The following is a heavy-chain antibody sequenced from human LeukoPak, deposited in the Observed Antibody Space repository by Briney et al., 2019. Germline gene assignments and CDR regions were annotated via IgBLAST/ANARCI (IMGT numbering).Heavy chain of an antibody. J-gene: IGHJ4*02. Sequence: APVKVSCKASGYTFTGYYMHWVRQAPGQGLEWMGWINPNSGGTNYAQKFQGRVTMTRDTSISTAYMELSRLRSDDTAVYYCARDLWSSSPTSPSRFTWGFWGQGTLVTVPS. D-gene: IGHD2-2*01. CDR2: INPNSGGT. CDR1: GYTFTGYY. CDR3: ARDLWSSSPTSPSRFTWGF. V-gene: IGHV1-2*02.